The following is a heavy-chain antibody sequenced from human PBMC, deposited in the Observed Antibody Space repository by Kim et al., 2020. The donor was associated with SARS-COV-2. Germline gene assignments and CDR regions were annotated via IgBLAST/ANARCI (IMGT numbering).Heavy chain of an antibody. J-gene: IGHJ4*02. CDR3: ARDMRQDFWSGYPGLQQDY. CDR1: GYTFTSYG. D-gene: IGHD3-3*01. V-gene: IGHV1-18*01. Sequence: ASVKVSCKASGYTFTSYGISWVRQAPGQGLEWMGWISAYNGNTNYAQKLQGRVTMTTDTSTSTAYMELRSLRSDDTAVYYCARDMRQDFWSGYPGLQQDYWGQGTLVTVSS. CDR2: ISAYNGNT.